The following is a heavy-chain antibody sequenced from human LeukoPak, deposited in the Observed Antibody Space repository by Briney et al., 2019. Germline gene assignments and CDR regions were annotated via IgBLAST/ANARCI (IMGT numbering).Heavy chain of an antibody. J-gene: IGHJ4*02. CDR3: ARDDSRGSVVYFDF. V-gene: IGHV4-4*07. D-gene: IGHD4-23*01. CDR2: IFSSGIT. Sequence: SETLSLTCSVSGGSMNYNHWSWIRQPAGKQLEWIGRIFSSGITAYNPSLQSRVTMSIDTSKNQFSLKLKSVTAADTAVYYCARDDSRGSVVYFDFWGQGTLVTVSS. CDR1: GGSMNYNH.